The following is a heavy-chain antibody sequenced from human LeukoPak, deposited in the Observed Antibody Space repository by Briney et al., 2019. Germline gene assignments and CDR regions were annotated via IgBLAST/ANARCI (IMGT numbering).Heavy chain of an antibody. D-gene: IGHD6-6*01. V-gene: IGHV3-7*01. Sequence: PGGSQRLSCAASGFTFSSYWMSWVRQAPGNGLEWVANIKQDGSEKYYVDSVKGRFTISRDNAKNSLYLQMNSLRTEDTAIYYCARSSSSGFDYWGQGNLVTVSS. CDR2: IKQDGSEK. CDR3: ARSSSSGFDY. J-gene: IGHJ4*02. CDR1: GFTFSSYW.